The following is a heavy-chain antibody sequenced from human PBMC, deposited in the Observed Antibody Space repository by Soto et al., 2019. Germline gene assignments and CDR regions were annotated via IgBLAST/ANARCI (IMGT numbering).Heavy chain of an antibody. D-gene: IGHD2-2*01. CDR2: TYYRSKWYN. Sequence: SQTLSLTCAISGDSVSCNSAAWNWIRQSPSRGLEWLGRTYYRSKWYNDYAVSVKSRITINPDTSKNQFSLQLNSVTPEDTAVYYCAREDIVVVPAARGNWFDPWGQGTLVTVSS. V-gene: IGHV6-1*01. J-gene: IGHJ5*02. CDR1: GDSVSCNSAA. CDR3: AREDIVVVPAARGNWFDP.